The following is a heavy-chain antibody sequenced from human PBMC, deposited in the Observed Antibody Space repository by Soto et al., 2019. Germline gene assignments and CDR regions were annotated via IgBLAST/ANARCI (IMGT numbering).Heavy chain of an antibody. Sequence: LRLSCAASGFTFSSYAMHWVRQAPGKGLEWVAVISYDGSNKYYADSVKGRFTISRDNSKNTLYLQMNSLRAEDTAVYYCATHYYYDSRKKENWFDPWGQGTLVTVSS. J-gene: IGHJ5*02. CDR1: GFTFSSYA. CDR2: ISYDGSNK. V-gene: IGHV3-30-3*01. D-gene: IGHD3-22*01. CDR3: ATHYYYDSRKKENWFDP.